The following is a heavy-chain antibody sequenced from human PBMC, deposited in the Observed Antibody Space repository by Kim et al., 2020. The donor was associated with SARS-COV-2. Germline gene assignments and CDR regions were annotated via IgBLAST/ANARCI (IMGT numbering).Heavy chain of an antibody. CDR2: SSYT. CDR3: ARFSSGRDY. V-gene: IGHV3-11*03. D-gene: IGHD6-19*01. Sequence: SSYTTYADSVKGRFTISRDNAKNHLYLQMNSLRAEETAVYYCARFSSGRDYWGQGTLVTVSS. J-gene: IGHJ4*02.